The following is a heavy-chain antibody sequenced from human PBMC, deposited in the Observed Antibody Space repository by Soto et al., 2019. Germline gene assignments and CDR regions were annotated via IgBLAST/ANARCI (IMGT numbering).Heavy chain of an antibody. J-gene: IGHJ6*02. CDR3: ARVGAVAGTDSYYYGMDV. Sequence: ASVKVSCKASGGTFSSYTISWVRQAPGQGLEWMGRIIPILGIANYAQKFQGRVTITADKSTSTAYMELSSLRSEDTAVYYCARVGAVAGTDSYYYGMDVWGQGTTVTVSS. V-gene: IGHV1-69*02. CDR2: IIPILGIA. D-gene: IGHD6-19*01. CDR1: GGTFSSYT.